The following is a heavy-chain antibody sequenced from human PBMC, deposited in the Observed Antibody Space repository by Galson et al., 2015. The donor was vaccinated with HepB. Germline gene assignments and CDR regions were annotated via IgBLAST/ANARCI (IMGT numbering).Heavy chain of an antibody. CDR2: ISAYNGNT. D-gene: IGHD3-22*01. V-gene: IGHV1-18*04. CDR1: GYTFTSYG. CDR3: AREGGPSTYYYDSSGYYYLDY. Sequence: SVKVSCKASGYTFTSYGISWVRQAPGQGLEWMGWISAYNGNTNYAQKLQGRVTMTTDTSTSTAYMELRSLRSDDTAVYYCAREGGPSTYYYDSSGYYYLDYWGQGTLVTVSS. J-gene: IGHJ4*02.